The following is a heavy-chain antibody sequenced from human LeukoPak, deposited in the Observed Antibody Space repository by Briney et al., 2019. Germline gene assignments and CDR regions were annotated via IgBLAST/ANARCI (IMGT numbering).Heavy chain of an antibody. CDR1: GGSFTGYY. J-gene: IGHJ4*02. CDR2: INHSGST. D-gene: IGHD7-27*01. V-gene: IGHV4-34*01. CDR3: ASRKLGNDY. Sequence: SETLSLTCAVYGGSFTGYYWSWIRQPPGKGLEWIGEINHSGSTNYNPSLKSRVTISVDTSKNQFSLNLSSVTAADTAVYYCASRKLGNDYWGQGTLVTVSS.